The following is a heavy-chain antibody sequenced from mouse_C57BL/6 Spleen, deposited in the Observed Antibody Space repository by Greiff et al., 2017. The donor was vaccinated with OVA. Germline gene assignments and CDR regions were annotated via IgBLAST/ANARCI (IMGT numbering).Heavy chain of an antibody. CDR3: ARRRGYGYDDFDY. Sequence: QVQLKQSGPELVKPGASVKISCKASGYAFSSSWMNWVKQRPGKGLEWIGRIYPGDGDTNYNGKFKGKATLTADKSSSTAYMQLSSLTSEDSAVYFCARRRGYGYDDFDYWGQGTTLTVSS. D-gene: IGHD2-2*01. CDR1: GYAFSSSW. V-gene: IGHV1-82*01. J-gene: IGHJ2*01. CDR2: IYPGDGDT.